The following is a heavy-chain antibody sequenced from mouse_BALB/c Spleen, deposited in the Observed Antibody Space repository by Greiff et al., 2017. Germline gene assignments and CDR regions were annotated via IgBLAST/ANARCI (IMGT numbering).Heavy chain of an antibody. CDR1: GYTFTSYW. D-gene: IGHD2-4*01. Sequence: QVHVKQSGAELAKPGASVKMSCKASGYTFTSYWMHWVKQRPGQGLEWIGYINPSTGYTEYNQKFKDKPTLTADKSSSTAYMQLSSLTSEDSAVYYCARSGDYPWFADWGQGTLVTVSA. V-gene: IGHV1-7*01. J-gene: IGHJ3*01. CDR3: ARSGDYPWFAD. CDR2: INPSTGYT.